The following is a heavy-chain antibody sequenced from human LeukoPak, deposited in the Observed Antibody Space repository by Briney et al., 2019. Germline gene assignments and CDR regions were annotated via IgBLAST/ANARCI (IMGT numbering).Heavy chain of an antibody. CDR1: GFTFGNYG. J-gene: IGHJ4*02. CDR3: ARDLSGVTGYTYGRGIDY. Sequence: SGGSLRLSCAASGFTFGNYGMSWVRQAPGKGLEWVSGINWNGGSTGYADSVEGRFTISRDNAKNSQYLQMNSLRVEDTAVYYCARDLSGVTGYTYGRGIDYWGQGTLVTVSS. D-gene: IGHD5-18*01. CDR2: INWNGGST. V-gene: IGHV3-20*04.